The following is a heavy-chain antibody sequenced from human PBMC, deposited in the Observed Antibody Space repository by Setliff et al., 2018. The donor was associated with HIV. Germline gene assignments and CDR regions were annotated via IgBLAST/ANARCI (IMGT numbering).Heavy chain of an antibody. CDR1: GGSMNENH. V-gene: IGHV4-4*08. Sequence: SETLSLTCTVSGGSMNENHWSWLRQSPGKGLEWIAYIHTSGSTYFNPSFISRVTISIDSSKNQFSLKLMSLTTADTAVYYCARTGYAFDIWGRGTMVTVSS. CDR3: ARTGYAFDI. J-gene: IGHJ3*02. CDR2: IHTSGST.